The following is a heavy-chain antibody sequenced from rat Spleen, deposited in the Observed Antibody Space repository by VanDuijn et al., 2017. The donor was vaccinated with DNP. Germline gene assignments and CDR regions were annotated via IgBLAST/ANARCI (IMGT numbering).Heavy chain of an antibody. CDR3: ATLTTEGIVRIPWFAY. Sequence: VQLVESGGDLVQPGRSLKLSCVVSGVTFNNYWMTWIRQVPGKGLEWVASIFSSVGSTYYPDSVKGRFTISRDNAKNTLYLQMNSLRSEDTATYYCATLTTEGIVRIPWFAYWGQGTLVTVSS. D-gene: IGHD1-11*01. CDR1: GVTFNNYW. CDR2: IFSSVGST. J-gene: IGHJ3*01. V-gene: IGHV5-31*01.